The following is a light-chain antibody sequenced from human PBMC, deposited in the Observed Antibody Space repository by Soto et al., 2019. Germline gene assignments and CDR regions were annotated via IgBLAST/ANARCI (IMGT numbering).Light chain of an antibody. V-gene: IGKV1-33*01. CDR1: QDIKNY. CDR2: DAF. Sequence: DIQMTQSPSSLSAFVGDSITVTCQASQDIKNYLNWYQHKPGKAPKLLIYDAFKSDTGVPSRFSGSGSGTDFTFTISSLQPEDIATYFCQQYDSLPPTCGGGTRVDI. J-gene: IGKJ4*01. CDR3: QQYDSLPPT.